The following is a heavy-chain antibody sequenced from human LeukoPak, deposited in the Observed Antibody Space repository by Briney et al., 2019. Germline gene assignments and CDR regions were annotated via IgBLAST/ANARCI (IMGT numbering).Heavy chain of an antibody. CDR2: ISGSGGST. Sequence: GGSLRLFCAASGFTFSSYAMSWVRQAPGKGLDWVSAISGSGGSTYYADSVKGRFTISRDNSKNTLYLQVNSLRAYDTDVYYCAKSRYSSSWYYFDYWGQGTLVTVSS. CDR1: GFTFSSYA. CDR3: AKSRYSSSWYYFDY. D-gene: IGHD6-13*01. J-gene: IGHJ4*02. V-gene: IGHV3-23*01.